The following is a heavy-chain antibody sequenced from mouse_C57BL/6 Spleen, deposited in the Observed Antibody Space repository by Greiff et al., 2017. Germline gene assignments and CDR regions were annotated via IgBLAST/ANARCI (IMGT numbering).Heavy chain of an antibody. CDR1: GYTFTDYN. V-gene: IGHV1-18*01. CDR3: ARSDCGSSRYWYFDV. J-gene: IGHJ1*03. D-gene: IGHD1-1*01. CDR2: INPNNGGT. Sequence: EVKLQESGPELVKPGASVKIPCKASGYTFTDYNMDWVKQSHGKSLEWIGDINPNNGGTIYNQKFKGKATLTVDKSSSTAYMELRSLTSEDTAVYYCARSDCGSSRYWYFDVWGTGATGTVSS.